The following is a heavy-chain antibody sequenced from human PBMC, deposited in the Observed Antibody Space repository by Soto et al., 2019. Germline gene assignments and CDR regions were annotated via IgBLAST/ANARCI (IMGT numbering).Heavy chain of an antibody. CDR1: GDSITCSY. D-gene: IGHD1-26*01. Sequence: SETLSLTCTVSGDSITCSYWIWIRQPPGKTLEWIGYIYHSGTTTYNPSLKSRVSISVDTSKNQFSLRLTSVIAADTAVYYCARDMPYAAGSLAGCDYWGQGIQVTVSS. V-gene: IGHV4-59*01. CDR3: ARDMPYAAGSLAGCDY. CDR2: IYHSGTT. J-gene: IGHJ4*02.